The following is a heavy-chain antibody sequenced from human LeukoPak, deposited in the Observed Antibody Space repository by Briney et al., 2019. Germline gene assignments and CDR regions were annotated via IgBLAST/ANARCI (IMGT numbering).Heavy chain of an antibody. D-gene: IGHD3-22*01. CDR2: IKEDGSLK. V-gene: IGHV3-7*01. CDR1: GFGFSNFW. CDR3: ARVDYYDSSGYYSGNWFDP. Sequence: GGSLRLSCAASGFGFSNFWMSWVRQAPGKGPEWVANIKEDGSLKNYVDSVEGRFTISRDNAKDSLYLQMNSLRAEDTAVYYCARVDYYDSSGYYSGNWFDPWGQGTLVTVSS. J-gene: IGHJ5*02.